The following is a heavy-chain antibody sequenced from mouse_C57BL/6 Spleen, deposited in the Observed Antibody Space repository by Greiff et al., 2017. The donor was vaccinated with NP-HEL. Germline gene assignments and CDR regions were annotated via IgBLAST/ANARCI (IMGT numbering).Heavy chain of an antibody. V-gene: IGHV1S81*02. CDR3: ARIKKIVATYIDY. CDR1: GYTFTSYW. CDR2: TNPTNGRT. D-gene: IGHD1-1*01. J-gene: IGHJ2*01. Sequence: VQLQQSGAELVKAGASVKMSCKASGYTFTSYWMHWVKQRLGQGLEWFAETNPTNGRTYYNEKFKSKATLTVDKSSSTAYMLLSGTTFEYSAVYYWARIKKIVATYIDYWGEGTALAVAS.